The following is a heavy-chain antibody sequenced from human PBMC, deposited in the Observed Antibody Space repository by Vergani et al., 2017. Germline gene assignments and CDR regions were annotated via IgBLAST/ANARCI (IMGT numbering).Heavy chain of an antibody. V-gene: IGHV3-53*02. CDR2: IYSGGST. CDR3: ARTGIAARHKWYFDL. D-gene: IGHD6-6*01. J-gene: IGHJ2*01. CDR1: GFTVSSNY. Sequence: EVQLVETGGGLIQPGGSLRLSCAASGFTVSSNYMSWVRQAPGKGLEWVSVIYSGGSTYYADSVKGRFTISRDNSKNTLYLQMNSLRAEDTAVYYCARTGIAARHKWYFDLWGRGTLVTVSS.